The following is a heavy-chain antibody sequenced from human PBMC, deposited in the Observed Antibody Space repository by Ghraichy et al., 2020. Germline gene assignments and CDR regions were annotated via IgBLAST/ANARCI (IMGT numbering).Heavy chain of an antibody. J-gene: IGHJ2*01. D-gene: IGHD6-6*01. CDR1: GGSISNSYYY. Sequence: SETLSLTCTVSGGSISNSYYYWGWIRQPPGKGLEWIGNIVFSGTTYYNPSLRGRVAVSVDTSKNQFSLKLSSVTAADTAVYYCASLIAASDHWYFHLWGRGTLVTVSS. V-gene: IGHV4-39*07. CDR2: IVFSGTT. CDR3: ASLIAASDHWYFHL.